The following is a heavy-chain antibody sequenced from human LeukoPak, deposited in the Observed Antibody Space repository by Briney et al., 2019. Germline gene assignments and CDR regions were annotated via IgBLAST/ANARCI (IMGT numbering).Heavy chain of an antibody. CDR2: IYYSGST. V-gene: IGHV4-59*01. D-gene: IGHD4-17*01. CDR3: ARDYGDYFFDY. Sequence: LRLSCAASGFTFDDYAMHWVRQAPGKGLEWIGYIYYSGSTNYNPSLKSRVTISVDTSKNQFSLKLSSVTAADTAVYYCARDYGDYFFDYWGQGTLVTVSS. J-gene: IGHJ4*02. CDR1: GFTFDDYA.